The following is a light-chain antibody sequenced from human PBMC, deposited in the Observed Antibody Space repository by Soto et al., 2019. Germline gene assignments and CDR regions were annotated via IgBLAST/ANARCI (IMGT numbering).Light chain of an antibody. CDR1: QSVSNNH. J-gene: IGKJ1*01. CDR2: AAS. V-gene: IGKV3-20*01. CDR3: QQYVSSSWS. Sequence: EILLTKSPGTLSLSPGERATLSCRASQSVSNNHLAWYQQKPGQAPRLLRYAASDRATGSPDKFSGSSSGTDFTLTIRSLEPEDCAVYYCQQYVSSSWSFGQGTKVEIK.